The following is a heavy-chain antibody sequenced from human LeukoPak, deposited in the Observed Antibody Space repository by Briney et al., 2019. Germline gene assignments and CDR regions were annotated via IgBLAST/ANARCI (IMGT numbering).Heavy chain of an antibody. J-gene: IGHJ5*02. CDR1: GGTFSSYA. CDR2: IIPIFGTA. CDR3: ARANEDYYDSSGYSSWFGP. Sequence: SVKVSCKASGGTFSSYAISWVRQAPGQGLEWMGGIIPIFGTANYAQKFQGRVTITTDESTSTAYMELSSLRSEDTAVYYCARANEDYYDSSGYSSWFGPWGQGTLVTVSS. D-gene: IGHD3-22*01. V-gene: IGHV1-69*05.